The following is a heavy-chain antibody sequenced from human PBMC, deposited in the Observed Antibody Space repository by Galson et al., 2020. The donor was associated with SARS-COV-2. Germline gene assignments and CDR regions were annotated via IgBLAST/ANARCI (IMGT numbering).Heavy chain of an antibody. CDR3: AKDSSSGWKAKYYFDY. CDR2: ISWNSGSI. CDR1: GFTFDDYA. V-gene: IGHV3-9*01. Sequence: SLKISCAASGFTFDDYAMHWVRQAPGKGLEWVSGISWNSGSIGYADSVKGRFTISRDNAKNSLYLQMNSLRAEDTALYYCAKDSSSGWKAKYYFDYWGQGTLVTVSS. D-gene: IGHD6-19*01. J-gene: IGHJ4*02.